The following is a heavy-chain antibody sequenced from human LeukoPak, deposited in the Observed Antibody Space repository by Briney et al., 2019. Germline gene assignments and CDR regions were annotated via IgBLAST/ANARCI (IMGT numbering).Heavy chain of an antibody. V-gene: IGHV3-33*01. CDR3: AREYGTKYYGMDV. CDR2: IWYDGSTK. D-gene: IGHD1-1*01. CDR1: GFTFSSYG. Sequence: GRSLRLSCAASGFTFSSYGMHWVRQAPGRGLEWVAGIWYDGSTKIYRDSVKGRFTISRDNAKNSLYLQMNSLRDEDTAVYYCAREYGTKYYGMDVWGHGTTVTVSS. J-gene: IGHJ6*02.